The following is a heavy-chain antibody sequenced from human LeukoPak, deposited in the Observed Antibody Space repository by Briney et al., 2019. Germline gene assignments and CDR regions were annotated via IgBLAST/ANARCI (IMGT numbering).Heavy chain of an antibody. V-gene: IGHV3-7*03. Sequence: XGSLRLSCAASGFIFKDYWMIWVRQAPGKGLEWVANIKQDGSEKYYVDSVKGRFTISRDNAKNSLYLQMNTLRAEDTAMYYCAKDAQPRSRWFDPWGQGTLVTVSS. D-gene: IGHD3-16*01. J-gene: IGHJ5*02. CDR3: AKDAQPRSRWFDP. CDR2: IKQDGSEK. CDR1: GFIFKDYW.